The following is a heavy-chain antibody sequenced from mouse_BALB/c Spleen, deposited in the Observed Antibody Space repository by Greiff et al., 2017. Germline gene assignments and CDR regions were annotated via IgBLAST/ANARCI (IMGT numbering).Heavy chain of an antibody. V-gene: IGHV1S56*01. CDR1: GYTFTSYD. CDR2: IYPGDGST. J-gene: IGHJ2*01. D-gene: IGHD1-1*01. Sequence: VHLVESGPELVKPGALVKISCKASGYTFTSYDINWVKQRPGQGLEWIGRIYPGDGSTKYNEKFKGKATLTADKSSSTAYMQLSSLTSENSAVYFCARKGSSWGYFDYWGQGTTLTVSS. CDR3: ARKGSSWGYFDY.